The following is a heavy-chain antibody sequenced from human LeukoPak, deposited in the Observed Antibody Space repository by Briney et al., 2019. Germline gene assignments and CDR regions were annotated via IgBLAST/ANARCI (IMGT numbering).Heavy chain of an antibody. D-gene: IGHD1-26*01. V-gene: IGHV3-23*01. CDR2: INTGGST. CDR3: AKGGKWDVTPFDY. Sequence: GGSLRLSCAASGFTFANYAMSWVRQAPGKGLEWVSTINTGGSTYHAGSVRGRFTISRDNSKNTLYLQVNSLRAEDTAVYYCAKGGKWDVTPFDYWGQGTLVTVSS. CDR1: GFTFANYA. J-gene: IGHJ4*02.